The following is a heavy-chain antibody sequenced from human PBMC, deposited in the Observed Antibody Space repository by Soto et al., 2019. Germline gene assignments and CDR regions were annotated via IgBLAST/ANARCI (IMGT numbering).Heavy chain of an antibody. J-gene: IGHJ5*02. V-gene: IGHV3-48*03. D-gene: IGHD5-12*01. Sequence: EVHLVESGGGLVQAGGSLRLSCEVSGFTFRSYEMHWVRQAPGKGLEWLSYISSISDFIYYSESVKGRFTISRYNANNSLYQQMNSLRAADTAIYYCARGANGIDRLDHWGQGAPDTVSS. CDR2: ISSISDFI. CDR1: GFTFRSYE. CDR3: ARGANGIDRLDH.